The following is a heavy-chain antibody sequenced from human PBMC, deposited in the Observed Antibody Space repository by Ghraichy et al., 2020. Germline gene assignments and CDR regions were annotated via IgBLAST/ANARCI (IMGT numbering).Heavy chain of an antibody. J-gene: IGHJ4*02. CDR1: GFTFSSYW. V-gene: IGHV3-74*01. Sequence: GESLNISCEAAGFTFSSYWMHWVRQAPGQGPMWVSRINGDSSITYYADSMKGRFTISRDNAKNTLYLQMNSLRAEDTSVYFCARVSRYSGYDLDYWGQGTLVTVSS. CDR2: INGDSSIT. D-gene: IGHD5-12*01. CDR3: ARVSRYSGYDLDY.